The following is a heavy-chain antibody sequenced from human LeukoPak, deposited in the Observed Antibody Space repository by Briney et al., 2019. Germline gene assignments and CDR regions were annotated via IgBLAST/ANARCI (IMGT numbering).Heavy chain of an antibody. CDR3: ARASDGNWFDP. CDR1: GFTFDDYG. CDR2: INWNGGNK. J-gene: IGHJ5*02. D-gene: IGHD1-26*01. Sequence: GGSLRLSCAASGFTFDDYGLSWVRQGPGKGLEWVSGINWNGGNKGYADSVKGRFPISRDNAKNSLYLEMDSLRVEDTALYYCARASDGNWFDPWGQGTLVTVSS. V-gene: IGHV3-20*04.